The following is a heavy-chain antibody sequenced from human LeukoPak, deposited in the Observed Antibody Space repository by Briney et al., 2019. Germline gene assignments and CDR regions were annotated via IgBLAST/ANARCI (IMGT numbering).Heavy chain of an antibody. J-gene: IGHJ4*02. CDR3: ARGIVGATTYYFDY. CDR2: IYYSGST. Sequence: PSETLSLTCTVSGGSISSSSYYWGWIRQPPGKGLEWIGSIYYSGSTYYNPSLKSQVTISVDTSKNQFSLKLSSVTAADTAVYYCARGIVGATTYYFDYWGQGTLVTVSP. CDR1: GGSISSSSYY. D-gene: IGHD1-26*01. V-gene: IGHV4-39*01.